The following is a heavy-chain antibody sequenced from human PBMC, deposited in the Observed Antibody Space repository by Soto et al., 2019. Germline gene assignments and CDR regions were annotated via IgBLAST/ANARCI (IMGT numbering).Heavy chain of an antibody. Sequence: ASVKVSCKASGYTFSSYAMHWVRQAPGQRLEWMGWINAGYGNTKSSQKFQDRVTISRDTSASTAYMELTSLRSEDTAVYYCARDTGDGTFDFWGKGTLVTVSS. J-gene: IGHJ4*02. V-gene: IGHV1-3*01. CDR2: INAGYGNT. CDR1: GYTFSSYA. D-gene: IGHD7-27*01. CDR3: ARDTGDGTFDF.